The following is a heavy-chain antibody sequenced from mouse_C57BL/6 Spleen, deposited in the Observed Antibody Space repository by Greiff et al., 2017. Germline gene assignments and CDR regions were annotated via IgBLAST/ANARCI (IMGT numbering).Heavy chain of an antibody. J-gene: IGHJ4*01. CDR2: ISSGSSTI. Sequence: EVKLVESGGGLVKPGASLKLSCAASGFTFSDYGIHWVRQAPGKGLEWVAYISSGSSTIYYADTVKGRFTLSRDNAKNTLFLQMTSLRSEDTAMDYRARPYYYGSSYTFSMDYWGQGTSVTVSS. D-gene: IGHD1-1*01. CDR1: GFTFSDYG. V-gene: IGHV5-17*01. CDR3: ARPYYYGSSYTFSMDY.